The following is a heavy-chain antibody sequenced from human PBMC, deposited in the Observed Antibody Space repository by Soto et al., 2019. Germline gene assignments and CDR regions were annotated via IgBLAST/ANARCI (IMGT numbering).Heavy chain of an antibody. V-gene: IGHV3-53*02. D-gene: IGHD3-10*01. CDR2: IYSGGST. J-gene: IGHJ6*02. CDR3: ARDRGVSPPNYYYYGMDV. Sequence: EVQLVETGGGLIQPGRSLRLSCAASGLTVSSNYMRWVRQAPGKGLEWVSVIYSGGSTYYADSVKGRFTISRDNSKNTLYLQMNSLRAEDTAVYYCARDRGVSPPNYYYYGMDVWGQGTTVTVSS. CDR1: GLTVSSNY.